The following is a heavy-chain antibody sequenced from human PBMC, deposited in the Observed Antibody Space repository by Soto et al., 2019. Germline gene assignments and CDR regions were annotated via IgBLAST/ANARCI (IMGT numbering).Heavy chain of an antibody. Sequence: GGSLRLSCAASGFTFSSYGMHWVRQAPGKGLEWVAVISYDGSNKYYADSVKGRFTISRDNSKNTLYLQMNSLRAEDTAVYYCAKGGSVDWNHFSAYYYYYGMDVWGQGTTVTVSS. CDR3: AKGGSVDWNHFSAYYYYYGMDV. CDR2: ISYDGSNK. J-gene: IGHJ6*02. V-gene: IGHV3-30*18. CDR1: GFTFSSYG. D-gene: IGHD1-1*01.